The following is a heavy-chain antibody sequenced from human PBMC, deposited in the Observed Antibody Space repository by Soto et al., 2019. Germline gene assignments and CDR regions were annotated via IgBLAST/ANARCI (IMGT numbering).Heavy chain of an antibody. J-gene: IGHJ4*02. CDR2: LYYGRSA. CDR3: ALRSMAVLPEY. Sequence: QVQLQESGPGLVKPSETLSLTCAVSGDSINTYYCMWIRQPPGKGLESIGYLYYGRSANYNPSLKSRVTLSVDTSTNQCSLTLSSMTAADTAVYYCALRSMAVLPEYWGQGTLVTVSS. D-gene: IGHD3-3*02. CDR1: GDSINTYY. V-gene: IGHV4-59*01.